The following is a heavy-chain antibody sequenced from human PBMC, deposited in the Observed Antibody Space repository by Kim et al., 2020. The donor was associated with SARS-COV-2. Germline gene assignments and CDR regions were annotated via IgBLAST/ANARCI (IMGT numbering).Heavy chain of an antibody. CDR3: AKGRRDPNGNYFSNFYFDY. CDR2: INPEGGAT. J-gene: IGHJ4*02. Sequence: ASVKVSCKTSGYTFTDSFLHWLRQAHGQGLEWMGWINPEGGATKVSQRFQGRVAMTRDTSTNTVYMELNGLRSDDTAIYFCAKGRRDPNGNYFSNFYFDYWGQGTLVTVSS. CDR1: GYTFTDSF. V-gene: IGHV1-2*02. D-gene: IGHD2-8*01.